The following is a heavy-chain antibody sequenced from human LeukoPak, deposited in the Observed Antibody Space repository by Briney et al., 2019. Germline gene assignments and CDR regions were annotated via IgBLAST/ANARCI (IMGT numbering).Heavy chain of an antibody. CDR3: ARRGNIVVVPADPFDY. J-gene: IGHJ4*02. CDR1: GFTFSSYS. D-gene: IGHD2-2*01. Sequence: GGSLRLSCAASGFTFSSYSMNWVRQAPGKGLEWVANIKQDGSEKYYVDSVKGRFTISRDNAKNSLYLQMNSLRAEDTAVYYCARRGNIVVVPADPFDYWGQGTLVTVSS. V-gene: IGHV3-7*01. CDR2: IKQDGSEK.